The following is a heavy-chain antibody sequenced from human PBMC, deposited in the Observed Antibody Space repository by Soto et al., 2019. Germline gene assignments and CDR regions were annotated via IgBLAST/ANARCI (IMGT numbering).Heavy chain of an antibody. J-gene: IGHJ6*02. D-gene: IGHD4-17*01. V-gene: IGHV4-38-2*02. CDR1: GYSINSDDY. CDR2: IYHSVST. Sequence: SETLSLTCTVSGYSINSDDYWGWIRQPPGKGLEWIASIYHSVSTFYNPSLRSRVTISIDTSKNQFSLRLTAVTAADTAMYYCARSSGDDFFYYGMDVWGHGTTVTVSS. CDR3: ARSSGDDFFYYGMDV.